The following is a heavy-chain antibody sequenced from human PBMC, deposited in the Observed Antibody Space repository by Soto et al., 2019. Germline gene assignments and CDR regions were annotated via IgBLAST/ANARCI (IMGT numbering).Heavy chain of an antibody. CDR1: GGTFSSYA. CDR3: AKTRDSSGYRGDAFDI. Sequence: QVQLVQSGAEVKKPGSSVKVSCKASGGTFSSYAISWVRQAPGQGLEWMGGTIPIFGTANYAQKFQGRVTITADESTSTAYRELSSLRSEDTAVYYCAKTRDSSGYRGDAFDIGGQGTRVTVSS. J-gene: IGHJ3*02. D-gene: IGHD3-22*01. CDR2: TIPIFGTA. V-gene: IGHV1-69*01.